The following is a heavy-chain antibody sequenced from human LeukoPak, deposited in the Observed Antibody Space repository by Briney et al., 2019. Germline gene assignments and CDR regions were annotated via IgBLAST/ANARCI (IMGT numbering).Heavy chain of an antibody. J-gene: IGHJ4*02. D-gene: IGHD6-19*01. CDR2: ISSSSSTI. V-gene: IGHV3-48*01. Sequence: GGSLRLSCAASGFTFSSYRMNWVRQAPGKGLEWVSYISSSSSTIYYADSVKGRFTISRDNAKNSLYLQMNSLRAEDTAVYYCARRGGYSSGWPLDYWGQGTLVTVSS. CDR3: ARRGGYSSGWPLDY. CDR1: GFTFSSYR.